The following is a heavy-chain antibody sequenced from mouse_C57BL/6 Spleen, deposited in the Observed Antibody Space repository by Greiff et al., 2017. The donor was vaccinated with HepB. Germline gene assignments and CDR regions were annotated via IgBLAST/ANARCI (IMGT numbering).Heavy chain of an antibody. CDR2: IDPNSGAT. J-gene: IGHJ2*01. CDR1: GYTFTSYW. Sequence: VQLQQSGAELVKPGASVKLSCKASGYTFTSYWMPWVKQRPGRGLEWIGRIDPNSGATKYNEKFKSKATLTADKPSSTAYMQLSSLPSEASAVFYCARSPFITTVELDYWGQGTTLTVSS. V-gene: IGHV1-72*01. D-gene: IGHD1-1*01. CDR3: ARSPFITTVELDY.